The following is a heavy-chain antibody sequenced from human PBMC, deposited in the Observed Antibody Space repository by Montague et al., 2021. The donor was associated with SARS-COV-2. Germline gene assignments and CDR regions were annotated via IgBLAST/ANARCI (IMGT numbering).Heavy chain of an antibody. CDR2: IYYSGST. V-gene: IGHV4-31*03. Sequence: TLSLTCTVSGGSISSGGYYWSWIRQHPGKGLEWIGYIYYSGSTYYNPSLKSRVTISVDTSKNQFSLKLSSVTAADTAVYYCARASSITIFGVVNQFDXWGQGTLVTVSS. D-gene: IGHD3-3*01. CDR1: GGSISSGGYY. CDR3: ARASSITIFGVVNQFDX. J-gene: IGHJ4*02.